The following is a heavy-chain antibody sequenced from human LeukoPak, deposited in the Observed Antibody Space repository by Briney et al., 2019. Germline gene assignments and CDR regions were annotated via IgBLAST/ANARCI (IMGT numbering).Heavy chain of an antibody. CDR1: GFTFSSYG. CDR3: AKDGYGSGSYLDY. CDR2: IRYDGSNK. D-gene: IGHD3-10*01. V-gene: IGHV3-30*02. Sequence: PGGSLRLSCAASGFTFSSYGMHWVRQAPGKGLEWVTFIRYDGSNKYYADSVKGRFTISRDNSKNTLYLQMNSLRTEDTAVYYCAKDGYGSGSYLDYWGQGTLVTVSS. J-gene: IGHJ4*02.